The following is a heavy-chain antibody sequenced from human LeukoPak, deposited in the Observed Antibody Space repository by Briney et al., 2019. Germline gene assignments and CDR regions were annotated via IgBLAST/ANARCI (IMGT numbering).Heavy chain of an antibody. Sequence: SVKVSRKASGGTFSSYAISWVRQAPGQGLEWMGGSIPIFGTANYAQKFQGRVTITTDESTSTAYMELSSLRSEDTAVYYCARVSNIAVAWFDPWGQGTLVTVSS. V-gene: IGHV1-69*05. CDR1: GGTFSSYA. CDR2: SIPIFGTA. J-gene: IGHJ5*02. D-gene: IGHD6-19*01. CDR3: ARVSNIAVAWFDP.